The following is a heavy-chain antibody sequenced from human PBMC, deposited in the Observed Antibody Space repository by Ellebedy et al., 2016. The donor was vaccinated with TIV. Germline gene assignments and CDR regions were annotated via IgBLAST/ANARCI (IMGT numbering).Heavy chain of an antibody. D-gene: IGHD3-10*01. CDR1: GFTFSSYW. V-gene: IGHV3-7*01. Sequence: GESLKISCAASGFTFSSYWMSWVRQAPGKGLEWVANIKQDGSEKYYVDSVKGRFTISRDNAKNSLYLQMNSLRAEDTAVYYCARGGSGRGWDYWGQGTLVTVSS. CDR2: IKQDGSEK. J-gene: IGHJ4*02. CDR3: ARGGSGRGWDY.